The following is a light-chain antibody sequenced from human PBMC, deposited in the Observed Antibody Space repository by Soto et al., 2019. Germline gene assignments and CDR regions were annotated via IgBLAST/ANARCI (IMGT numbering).Light chain of an antibody. Sequence: DIVLTQSPATLSVSPGDRVTLSCRASESLFGFLAWYQQKPGQAPRLLMYGVSTRATGIPARFSCGGSARDFTLTISSLQSEDSAFYFCQSYNDWPFASGLGTRLEI. CDR1: ESLFGF. J-gene: IGKJ2*01. CDR3: QSYNDWPFA. CDR2: GVS. V-gene: IGKV3-15*01.